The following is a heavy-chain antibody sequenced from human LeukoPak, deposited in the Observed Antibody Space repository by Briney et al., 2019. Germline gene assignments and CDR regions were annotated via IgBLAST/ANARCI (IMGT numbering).Heavy chain of an antibody. D-gene: IGHD3-22*01. CDR3: ARGLYYYDSSGYYSFDY. CDR1: GYTFTSYV. CDR2: ISAYNGNT. V-gene: IGHV1-18*01. Sequence: ASVKVSCKASGYTFTSYVISWVRQAPGQGLEWMGWISAYNGNTNYAQKLQGRVTMTTDTSTSTAYMELRSLRSDDTAVYYCARGLYYYDSSGYYSFDYWGQGTLVTVSS. J-gene: IGHJ4*02.